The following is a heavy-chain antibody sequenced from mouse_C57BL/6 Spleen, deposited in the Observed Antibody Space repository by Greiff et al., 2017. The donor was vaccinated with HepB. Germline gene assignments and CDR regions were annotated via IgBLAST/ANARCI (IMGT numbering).Heavy chain of an antibody. Sequence: EVKLMESGPGLVKPSQSLSLTCSVTGYSITSGYYWNWIRQFPGNKLEWMGYISYDGSNNYNPSLKNRISITRDTSKNQFFLKLNSVTTEDTATYYCAELGQFDYWGQGTTLTVSS. CDR3: AELGQFDY. V-gene: IGHV3-6*01. CDR2: ISYDGSN. CDR1: GYSITSGYY. J-gene: IGHJ2*01. D-gene: IGHD4-1*01.